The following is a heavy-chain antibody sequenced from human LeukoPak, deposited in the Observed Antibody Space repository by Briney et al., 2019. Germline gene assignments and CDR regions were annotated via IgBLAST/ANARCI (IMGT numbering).Heavy chain of an antibody. D-gene: IGHD2-15*01. V-gene: IGHV3-23*01. CDR1: GFSFGSYA. J-gene: IGHJ4*02. Sequence: GGSLRLSCAAAGFSFGSYAMSWVRQAPGRGLEWVSGISDNGGGTYYGDSVKGRFTISRDNSKNMLYLQMNGLRAEDTALYYFGEKGSTGGTPLFDNWGQGILVTVSS. CDR3: GEKGSTGGTPLFDN. CDR2: ISDNGGGT.